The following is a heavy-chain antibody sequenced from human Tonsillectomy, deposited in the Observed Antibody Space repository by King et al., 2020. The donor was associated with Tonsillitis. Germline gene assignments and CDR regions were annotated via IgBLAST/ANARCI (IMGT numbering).Heavy chain of an antibody. CDR2: IHSGGSTT. CDR1: GFTFSTYA. J-gene: IGHJ3*02. Sequence: VQLVESGGGLVQPGGSLRLSCVASGFTFSTYAMTWVRQAPGKGLDWVSNIHSGGSTTYFVDSVKGRFTISRDDSKNTLYLQMNSLRAEDTAVYYCAKTYDGFSLDIWGQGTMVTVSS. V-gene: IGHV3-23*03. D-gene: IGHD2-21*01. CDR3: AKTYDGFSLDI.